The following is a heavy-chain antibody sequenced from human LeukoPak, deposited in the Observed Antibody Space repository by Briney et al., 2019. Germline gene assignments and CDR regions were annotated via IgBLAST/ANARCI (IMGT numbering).Heavy chain of an antibody. D-gene: IGHD2-15*01. CDR2: IYSGGSA. CDR3: ARAPGYCRGGSCYGDYYYAMDV. CDR1: GFTVSSNY. V-gene: IGHV3-53*01. J-gene: IGHJ6*02. Sequence: GGSLRLSCAASGFTVSSNYMSWVRQAPGKGLEWVSVIYSGGSAYYADSVKGRFTISRDNSKNTLYLQMNSLRAEDTAVYYCARAPGYCRGGSCYGDYYYAMDVWGQGTTVTVSS.